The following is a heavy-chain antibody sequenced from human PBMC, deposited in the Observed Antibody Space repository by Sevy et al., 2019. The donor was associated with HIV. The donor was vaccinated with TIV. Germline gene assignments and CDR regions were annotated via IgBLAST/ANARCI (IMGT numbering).Heavy chain of an antibody. V-gene: IGHV3-53*01. J-gene: IGHJ4*02. D-gene: IGHD5-18*01. CDR3: ARVPPYSSGFGVDY. Sequence: GGSLRLSCAASGFTVSNNYMNWVRQAPGKGLEWVSVIYSDGSTYYVDSVKCRFTISRDNSKNTLFLQLNSLRADDTAVYSCARVPPYSSGFGVDYWGQGTLVTVSS. CDR2: IYSDGST. CDR1: GFTVSNNY.